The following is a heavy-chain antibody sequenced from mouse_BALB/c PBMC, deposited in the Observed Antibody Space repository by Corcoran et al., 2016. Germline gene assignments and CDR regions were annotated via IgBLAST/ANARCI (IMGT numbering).Heavy chain of an antibody. CDR2: IDPANGNT. V-gene: IGHV14-3*02. CDR1: GFNIKDTY. Sequence: VQLQQSGAELVKPGASVKLSCTASGFNIKDTYMHWVKQRPEQGLEWIGRIDPANGNTKYDPKFQGKATITADTSSNTAYLQLSSLTSEDTAVYYCAPYYYGSSKGYWGQGTLVTVSA. CDR3: APYYYGSSKGY. D-gene: IGHD1-1*01. J-gene: IGHJ3*01.